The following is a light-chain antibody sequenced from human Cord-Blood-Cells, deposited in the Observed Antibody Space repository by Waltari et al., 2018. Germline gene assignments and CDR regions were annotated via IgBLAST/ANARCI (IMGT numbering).Light chain of an antibody. CDR2: EVS. CDR3: SSYAGSNNYVV. Sequence: QSALTQPPSASGSPGQSVTISCTGTSSDVGGNNYVSRYQQHPGKAPKLMIYEVSKRPSGVPDRFSGSKSGNTASLTVSGLQAEDEADYYCSSYAGSNNYVVFGGGTKLTVL. J-gene: IGLJ2*01. V-gene: IGLV2-8*01. CDR1: SSDVGGNNY.